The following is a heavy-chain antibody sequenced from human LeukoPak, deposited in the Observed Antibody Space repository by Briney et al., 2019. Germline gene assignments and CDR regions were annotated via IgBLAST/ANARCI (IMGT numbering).Heavy chain of an antibody. D-gene: IGHD1-1*01. Sequence: ASVRVSCKASGYTFSSYGISWVRQAPGQGLEWMGWINIHNGYTIYGQKIQGRVTMAADKSTNTAHMDLRSLRSDDTAVYYCAREAPQSNWRGDYFDYWGQGTQVTVSS. CDR1: GYTFSSYG. CDR3: AREAPQSNWRGDYFDY. CDR2: INIHNGYT. J-gene: IGHJ4*02. V-gene: IGHV1-18*01.